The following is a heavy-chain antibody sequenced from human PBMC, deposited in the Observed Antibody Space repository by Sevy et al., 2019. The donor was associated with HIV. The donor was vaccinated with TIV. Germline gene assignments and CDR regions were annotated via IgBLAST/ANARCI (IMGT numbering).Heavy chain of an antibody. CDR2: IFESGST. Sequence: SETLSLTCTVTGGSISSSYWSWIRQPPGNGLEWIGNIFESGSTNYNPSLKSRVTISLDTSKSHYSLNLNSVTAADTAVYYCARHGAYGDYVPNDPPLDYWGRGILVTVSS. D-gene: IGHD4-17*01. V-gene: IGHV4-59*08. J-gene: IGHJ4*01. CDR3: ARHGAYGDYVPNDPPLDY. CDR1: GGSISSSY.